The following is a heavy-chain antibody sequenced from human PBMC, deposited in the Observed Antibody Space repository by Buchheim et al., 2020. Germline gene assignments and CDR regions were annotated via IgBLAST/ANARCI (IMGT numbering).Heavy chain of an antibody. Sequence: QVQLVESGGGVVQPGKSLRLSCAASGFTFSSYGIHWVRQAPGKGLESVAIISYDGSNKYYTDSVKGRFTISRDNSRNTLYLQMNSLRAEDTAVYYCAKDMGPRSRAVAGTFLLTSNGENWFDPWGQGTL. J-gene: IGHJ5*02. CDR3: AKDMGPRSRAVAGTFLLTSNGENWFDP. V-gene: IGHV3-30*18. D-gene: IGHD6-19*01. CDR2: ISYDGSNK. CDR1: GFTFSSYG.